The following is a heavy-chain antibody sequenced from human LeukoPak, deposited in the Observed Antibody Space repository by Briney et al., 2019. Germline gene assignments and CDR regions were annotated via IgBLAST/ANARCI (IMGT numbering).Heavy chain of an antibody. Sequence: GRSLRLSCAASGFTFSSYGMHWVRQAPGKGLEWVAVISYDGSNKYYADSVKGRFTISRGNSKNTLYLQMNSLRAEDTAVYYCAKYGDYGSGSYSPFFDYWGQGTLVTVSS. CDR3: AKYGDYGSGSYSPFFDY. CDR1: GFTFSSYG. J-gene: IGHJ4*02. D-gene: IGHD3-10*01. CDR2: ISYDGSNK. V-gene: IGHV3-30*18.